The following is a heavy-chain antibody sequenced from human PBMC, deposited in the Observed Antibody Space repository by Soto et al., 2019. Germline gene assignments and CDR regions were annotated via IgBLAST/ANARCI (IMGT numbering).Heavy chain of an antibody. D-gene: IGHD2-15*01. V-gene: IGHV4-59*08. J-gene: IGHJ4*02. CDR1: GGSISSYY. CDR3: ARHHLGYCSGGSCPYYFDY. CDR2: IYDDGST. Sequence: SETLSLTCTVSGGSISSYYWSWIRQPPGKGLEWIAYIYDDGSTNYNPSLKSRVTMSVDTSKNQFSLNLSSVTAADTAVYYCARHHLGYCSGGSCPYYFDYWGQGTLVTVSS.